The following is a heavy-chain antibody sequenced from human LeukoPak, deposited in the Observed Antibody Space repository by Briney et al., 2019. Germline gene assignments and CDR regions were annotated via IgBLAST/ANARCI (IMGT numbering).Heavy chain of an antibody. Sequence: ASVKVSCRASGYTFTSYYRHWVRQAPGQGLERMGIINPSGGSTSYAQKFQGRVTMTRDTSTSTVYMELSSLRSEDTAVYYCARELPYIVVVTYRASDYNPRFDPWGQGTLVTVSS. J-gene: IGHJ5*02. CDR1: GYTFTSYY. CDR3: ARELPYIVVVTYRASDYNPRFDP. D-gene: IGHD2-21*02. CDR2: INPSGGST. V-gene: IGHV1-46*01.